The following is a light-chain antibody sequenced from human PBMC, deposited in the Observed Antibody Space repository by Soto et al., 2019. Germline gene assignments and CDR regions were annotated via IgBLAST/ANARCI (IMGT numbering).Light chain of an antibody. CDR1: RSVTNN. Sequence: EIVMTQSPATLSVSPGETATLSCRASRSVTNNLAWYRQKPGQAPRLLIYGASTRATGIPARFSGSGSGTEFILTISSLQSEDFAVYYCQQYNNWPPWTFGQGTKVDIK. CDR3: QQYNNWPPWT. V-gene: IGKV3-15*01. J-gene: IGKJ1*01. CDR2: GAS.